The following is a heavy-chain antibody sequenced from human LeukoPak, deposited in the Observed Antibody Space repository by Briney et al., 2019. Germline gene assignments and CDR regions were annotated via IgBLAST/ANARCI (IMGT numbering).Heavy chain of an antibody. V-gene: IGHV5-51*01. D-gene: IGHD3-22*01. J-gene: IGHJ4*02. CDR2: IYPADSDT. CDR3: ARHDSAGGYSDSSGYYYGY. Sequence: GESLKISCKGSGYIFTNYWIGWVRQMPGKGLEWMGIIYPADSDTSYSPSFQGQVTISADKSISTAYLQWSSLKASDTAIYYCARHDSAGGYSDSSGYYYGYWGQGTLVTVSS. CDR1: GYIFTNYW.